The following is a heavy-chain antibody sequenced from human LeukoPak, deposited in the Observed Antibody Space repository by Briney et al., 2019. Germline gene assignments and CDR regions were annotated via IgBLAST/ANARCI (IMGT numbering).Heavy chain of an antibody. Sequence: GGSLRLSCAASGFTFSSYGMHWVRQAPGKGLEWVAVISYDGSNKYYADSVKGRFTISRDNSKNTPYLQMNSLKTEDTAVYYCTTGKPYYYYYYMDVWGKGTAVTISS. CDR1: GFTFSSYG. CDR3: TTGKPYYYYYYMDV. V-gene: IGHV3-30*03. J-gene: IGHJ6*03. CDR2: ISYDGSNK.